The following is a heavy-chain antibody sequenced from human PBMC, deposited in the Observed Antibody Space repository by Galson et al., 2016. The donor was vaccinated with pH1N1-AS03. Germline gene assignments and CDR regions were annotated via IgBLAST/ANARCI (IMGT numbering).Heavy chain of an antibody. Sequence: SLRLSCAASGFAFGHYAMTWVRQAPGQGLEWVSTIAGSGGAAYYADLVSGRFTISRDNSKNTLNLQLNSARAEDTAVYYCAREATTMIGGWLDPWGQGTLVTVSS. CDR2: IAGSGGAA. CDR3: AREATTMIGGWLDP. CDR1: GFAFGHYA. J-gene: IGHJ5*02. D-gene: IGHD3-10*02. V-gene: IGHV3-23*01.